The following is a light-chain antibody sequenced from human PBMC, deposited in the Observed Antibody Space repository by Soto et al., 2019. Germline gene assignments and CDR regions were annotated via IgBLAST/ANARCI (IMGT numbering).Light chain of an antibody. J-gene: IGLJ7*01. CDR2: EVV. CDR1: DTDIGNYNY. CDR3: SSYTSSSTWV. V-gene: IGLV2-14*01. Sequence: QSALTQPASVSGSPGQSITISCTGADTDIGNYNYVSWYQQYPDKAPKLLIYEVVRRPSGVSNRFSGSKSGNTASLTISGLQPEDEADYYCSSYTSSSTWVFGGGTQLTVL.